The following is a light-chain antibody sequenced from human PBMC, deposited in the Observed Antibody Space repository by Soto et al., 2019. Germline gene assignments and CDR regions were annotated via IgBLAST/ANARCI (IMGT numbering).Light chain of an antibody. Sequence: QSALTQAASVSGSPGQSISISCTGTSSDVGGYNYVSWHQQHPGKAPKLIIYDVYNRPSGVSDRFSGSKSGNTASLTISGPQADDEADYYCRSYTSSNTWVFGGGTKLTVL. CDR3: RSYTSSNTWV. CDR1: SSDVGGYNY. CDR2: DVY. J-gene: IGLJ3*02. V-gene: IGLV2-14*01.